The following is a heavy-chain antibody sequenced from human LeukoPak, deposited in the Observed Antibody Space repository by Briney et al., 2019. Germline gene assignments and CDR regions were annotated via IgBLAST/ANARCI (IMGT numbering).Heavy chain of an antibody. CDR3: ARVPPHRAAHGTVFDY. Sequence: ASVKVSCKASGYTFTGYYMHWVRQAPGQGLEWMGWINPNSGGTNYAQKFQGRVTMTRDTSISTAYMELSRLRSDDTAVYYCARVPPHRAAHGTVFDYWGQGTLVTVSS. J-gene: IGHJ4*02. CDR1: GYTFTGYY. CDR2: INPNSGGT. V-gene: IGHV1-2*02. D-gene: IGHD6-13*01.